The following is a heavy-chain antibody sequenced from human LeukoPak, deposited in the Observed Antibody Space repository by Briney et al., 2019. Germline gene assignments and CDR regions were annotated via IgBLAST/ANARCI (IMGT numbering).Heavy chain of an antibody. CDR2: LSISTGST. Sequence: GGSLRLSCAASRFTFSDYALSWVRQAPGKGLEWVSSLSISTGSTYYADSVKGRFAISRDNSENILYLQMDSLGAEDTAVYYCAKGREVATITDFDYWGQGTLVTVSS. CDR1: RFTFSDYA. V-gene: IGHV3-23*01. CDR3: AKGREVATITDFDY. D-gene: IGHD5-24*01. J-gene: IGHJ4*02.